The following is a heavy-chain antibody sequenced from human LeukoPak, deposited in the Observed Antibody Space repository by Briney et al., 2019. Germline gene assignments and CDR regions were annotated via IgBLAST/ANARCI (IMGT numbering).Heavy chain of an antibody. V-gene: IGHV3-43*02. D-gene: IGHD6-19*01. Sequence: PGGSLRLSCAASGFTFDDYAMHWVRQAPGKGLEWVSLISGDGGRTNHADSVKGRFAISRDNSKNSLYLQMNSLTTEDTALYFCAKDGPYSSGWYNSVDVWDQGTTVTVSS. J-gene: IGHJ6*02. CDR2: ISGDGGRT. CDR3: AKDGPYSSGWYNSVDV. CDR1: GFTFDDYA.